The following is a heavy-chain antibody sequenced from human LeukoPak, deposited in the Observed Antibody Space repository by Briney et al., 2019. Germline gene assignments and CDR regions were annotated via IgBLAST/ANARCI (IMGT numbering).Heavy chain of an antibody. CDR3: AGATATGTGRAFHY. Sequence: SETLSLTCTVSGYSISSGYYWGWIRQPPGKRLEWIGEVRHSGSTNYNPSLKSRVTMSVDMSKNQFSLQLKFVTAADTAVYYCAGATATGTGRAFHYWAQGNLVPVSS. J-gene: IGHJ4*02. V-gene: IGHV4-38-2*02. D-gene: IGHD3-10*01. CDR1: GYSISSGYY. CDR2: VRHSGST.